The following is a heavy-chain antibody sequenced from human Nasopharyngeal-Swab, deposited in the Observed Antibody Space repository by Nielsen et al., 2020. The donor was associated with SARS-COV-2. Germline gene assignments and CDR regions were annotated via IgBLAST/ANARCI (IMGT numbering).Heavy chain of an antibody. Sequence: ESLKISCSVSGGSISSYYWSWIRQRPGKGLEWLGYVFYSGTTNYNPSLKSRVTISVDTSKNQFSLKLSSVTAADTAVYYCTSTFEMNPYYGMGVWGQGTTVTVSS. J-gene: IGHJ6*02. D-gene: IGHD5-24*01. CDR3: TSTFEMNPYYGMGV. CDR1: GGSISSYY. CDR2: VFYSGTT. V-gene: IGHV4-59*01.